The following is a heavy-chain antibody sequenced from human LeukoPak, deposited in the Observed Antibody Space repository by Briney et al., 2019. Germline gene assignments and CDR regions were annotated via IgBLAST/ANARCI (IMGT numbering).Heavy chain of an antibody. CDR2: VKSDGTAT. V-gene: IGHV3-74*01. CDR1: GFTFSSHL. J-gene: IGHJ4*02. D-gene: IGHD1-14*01. CDR3: VRKFATGD. Sequence: RGSLRLSCAASGFTFSSHLMHWVRQAQGTGLVWVSSVKSDGTATNYADSVKGRFTISRDNAKNTLYLQMNSLRVEDTAVYYCVRKFATGDWGQGTLLTVSS.